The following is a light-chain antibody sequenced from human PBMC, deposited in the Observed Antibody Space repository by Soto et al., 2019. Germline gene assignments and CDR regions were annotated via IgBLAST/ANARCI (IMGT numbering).Light chain of an antibody. J-gene: IGKJ2*01. CDR1: QSISSY. Sequence: DIQMTQSPSSLSASVGDRVTITCRASQSISSYLNWYQQKPGKAPKLLIYAASSLQSGVPSRFSGSGSGTDFTLTISSLQPEDFATYYCLQHHSFPYTFGQGTKLEI. CDR3: LQHHSFPYT. V-gene: IGKV1-39*01. CDR2: AAS.